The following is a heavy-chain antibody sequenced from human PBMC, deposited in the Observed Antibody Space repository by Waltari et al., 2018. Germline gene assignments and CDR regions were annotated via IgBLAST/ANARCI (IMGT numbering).Heavy chain of an antibody. J-gene: IGHJ4*02. D-gene: IGHD3-9*01. CDR2: TYPGGSDT. CDR1: GYSLTTYW. Sequence: EVQLVQSGAEVKKPGESLRISCKDSGYSLTTYWIGWVGQVPGEGLEWVGITYPGGSDTRYTPSFRGHVTISTDKSIDTAYLQWRSLKASDSAIYYCARQGYHDWVGVDSWGQGTLVTVSS. V-gene: IGHV5-51*01. CDR3: ARQGYHDWVGVDS.